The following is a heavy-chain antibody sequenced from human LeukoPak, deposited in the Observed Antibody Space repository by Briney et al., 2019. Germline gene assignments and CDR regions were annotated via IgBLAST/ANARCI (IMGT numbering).Heavy chain of an antibody. CDR2: IRYDGSNK. CDR3: AKVGSRYCSGGSCYLDYYYYYMDV. V-gene: IGHV3-30*02. Sequence: GGSLRLSCAASGFTFSSYGMHWVRQAPGKGLEWVAFIRYDGSNKYYADSVKGRFTISRDNSKNTLYLQMNSLRAEDTAVYYCAKVGSRYCSGGSCYLDYYYYYMDVWGKGTTVTISS. CDR1: GFTFSSYG. D-gene: IGHD2-15*01. J-gene: IGHJ6*03.